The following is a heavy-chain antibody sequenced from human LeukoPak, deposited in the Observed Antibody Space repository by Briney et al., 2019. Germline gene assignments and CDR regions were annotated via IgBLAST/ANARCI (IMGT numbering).Heavy chain of an antibody. D-gene: IGHD3-22*01. J-gene: IGHJ3*02. Sequence: PGRSLRLSCAASGFTFSSYGMRWVRQAPGKGLEWVEVISYDGSNKYYADSVKGRFTISRDNSKNTLYLQMNSLRAEDTAVYYCAKEVLVVITQDGAFDIWGQGTMVTVSS. V-gene: IGHV3-30*18. CDR1: GFTFSSYG. CDR2: ISYDGSNK. CDR3: AKEVLVVITQDGAFDI.